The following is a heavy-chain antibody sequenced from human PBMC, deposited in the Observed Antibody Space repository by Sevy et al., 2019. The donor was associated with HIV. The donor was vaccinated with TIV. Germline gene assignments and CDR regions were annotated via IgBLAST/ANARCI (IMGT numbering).Heavy chain of an antibody. D-gene: IGHD3-16*01. CDR1: GFTFNIYG. CDR3: VREKGPFTAFDI. J-gene: IGHJ3*02. V-gene: IGHV3-33*04. Sequence: GGSLRLSCAASGFTFNIYGMHWVRQAPGKGLEWVAVIWKDGHNKFYADSVRGRFTFSRDNSRSTLSLQMDSLRVEDTSVYYSVREKGPFTAFDIWGQGTMVTVSS. CDR2: IWKDGHNK.